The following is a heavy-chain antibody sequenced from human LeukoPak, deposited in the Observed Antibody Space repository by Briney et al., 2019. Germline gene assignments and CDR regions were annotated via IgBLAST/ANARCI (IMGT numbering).Heavy chain of an antibody. CDR2: IYYSGST. CDR3: ARDMTPNDAFDI. V-gene: IGHV4-39*07. J-gene: IGHJ3*02. Sequence: SETLSLTCTVSGGSISSSGYYWGWIRQSPGKGLEWIGSIYYSGSTYDNPSLKSRVTMSVDTSKNQFSLKLSSVTAADTAVYHCARDMTPNDAFDIWGQGTMVTVSS. CDR1: GGSISSSGYY.